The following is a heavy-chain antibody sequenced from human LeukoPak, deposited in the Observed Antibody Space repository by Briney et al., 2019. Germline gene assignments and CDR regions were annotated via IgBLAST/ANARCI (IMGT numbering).Heavy chain of an antibody. D-gene: IGHD6-19*01. CDR1: GGSFSGYY. J-gene: IGHJ5*02. Sequence: KASETLSLTCAVYGGSFSGYYWSWIRQPPGKGLEWIGEINHSASTNYNPSLKSRVTISVDTSKNQFSLKLSSVTAADTAVYYCARAPQWLVNWFDPWGQGTLVTVSS. CDR2: INHSAST. CDR3: ARAPQWLVNWFDP. V-gene: IGHV4-34*01.